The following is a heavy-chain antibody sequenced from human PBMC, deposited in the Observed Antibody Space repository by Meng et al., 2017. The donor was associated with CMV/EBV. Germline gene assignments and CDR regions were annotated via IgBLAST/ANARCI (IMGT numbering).Heavy chain of an antibody. CDR3: ARGRRVGPDY. D-gene: IGHD1-26*01. CDR2: IYSGGST. CDR1: GFTVSSNY. Sequence: GVLKISCAASGFTVSSNYMSWVRQAPGKGLEWVSVIYSGGSTYYADSVKGRFTISRDNSKNTLYLQMNSLRAEDTAVYYCARGRRVGPDYWGQGTLVTVSS. V-gene: IGHV3-53*01. J-gene: IGHJ4*02.